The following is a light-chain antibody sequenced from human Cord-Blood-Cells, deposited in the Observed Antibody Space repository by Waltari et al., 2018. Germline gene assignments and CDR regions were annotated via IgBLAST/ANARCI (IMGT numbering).Light chain of an antibody. CDR2: DVS. Sequence: QSALTQPASVSWSPGQSITISCTGTSSDVGGYNYVSWYQQHPGKAPKLMIYDVSNRPSGVSNRFSGSNSGNTAYLTISGLQAEDEADYYCSSYTSSSARVFGGGTKLTVL. CDR3: SSYTSSSARV. J-gene: IGLJ3*02. V-gene: IGLV2-14*03. CDR1: SSDVGGYNY.